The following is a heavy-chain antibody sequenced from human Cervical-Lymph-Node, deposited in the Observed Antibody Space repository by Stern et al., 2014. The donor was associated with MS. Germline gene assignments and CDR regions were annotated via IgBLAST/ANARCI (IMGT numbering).Heavy chain of an antibody. D-gene: IGHD4-17*01. CDR3: AKAGRTYGDYDDY. CDR2: ISGSGGST. CDR1: GFTFNSYA. V-gene: IGHV3-23*04. J-gene: IGHJ4*02. Sequence: VQLVESGGGLVQPGGSLRLSCAASGFTFNSYAMSWVRQAPGKGLEWVSAISGSGGSTYYADSVKGRCTISRDNSKNTLYRQMHSLRAEDTAVYYCAKAGRTYGDYDDYWGQGTLVTVSS.